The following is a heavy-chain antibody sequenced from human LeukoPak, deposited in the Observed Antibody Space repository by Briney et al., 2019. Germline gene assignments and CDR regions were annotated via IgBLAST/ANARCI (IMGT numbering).Heavy chain of an antibody. CDR1: GGSFSGYY. CDR2: LDHSGNT. CDR3: ARQDGSGSYASDY. V-gene: IGHV4-34*01. D-gene: IGHD1-26*01. J-gene: IGHJ4*02. Sequence: PSETLSLTCAVYGGSFSGYYWSWIRQPPGKGLEWIGELDHSGNTNYNPSLKRRVTISVDTSKNQFSLKLSSVTAADTAVYYCARQDGSGSYASDYWGQGTLVTVSS.